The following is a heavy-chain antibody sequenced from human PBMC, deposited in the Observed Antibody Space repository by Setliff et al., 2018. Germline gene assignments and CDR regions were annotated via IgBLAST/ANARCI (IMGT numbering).Heavy chain of an antibody. D-gene: IGHD4-17*01. Sequence: ASVKVSCKTSGGTFNSYGIDWVRQAPGQGLEWMGRSIPISGTTKYAQKFQDRVTITADKSTSTAYMELSSLRSEDTAVYYCARDLIDPDYGDYLSFYYYYMDVWGKGTTVTV. CDR3: ARDLIDPDYGDYLSFYYYYMDV. CDR2: SIPISGTT. J-gene: IGHJ6*03. CDR1: GGTFNSYG. V-gene: IGHV1-69*06.